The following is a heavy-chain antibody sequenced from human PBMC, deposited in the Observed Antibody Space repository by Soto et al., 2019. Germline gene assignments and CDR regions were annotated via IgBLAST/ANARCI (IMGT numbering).Heavy chain of an antibody. D-gene: IGHD6-13*01. J-gene: IGHJ4*02. CDR1: GYTFISYG. CDR3: ARAGYSTSLVGILHTGVHGVEIDF. V-gene: IGHV1-18*01. CDR2: ISTYNGKT. Sequence: ASVKVSCKASGYTFISYGIAWVRQAPGQGLEWMGWISTYNGKTNYAQKFQDRVTMTTDTSTSTAYMDVRSLRSDDTALYYFARAGYSTSLVGILHTGVHGVEIDFWGQGTLVTVSS.